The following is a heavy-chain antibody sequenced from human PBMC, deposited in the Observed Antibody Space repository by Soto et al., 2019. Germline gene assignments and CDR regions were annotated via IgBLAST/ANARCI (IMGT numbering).Heavy chain of an antibody. J-gene: IGHJ4*02. CDR1: GFTFSSYA. CDR2: ISYDGSNK. CDR3: ARDPDYDSSGYGDY. V-gene: IGHV3-30-3*01. Sequence: GGSLRLSCAASGFTFSSYAMHWVRQAPGKGLEWVAVISYDGSNKYYADSVKGRFTISRDNSKNTLYLQMNSLRAEDTAVYYCARDPDYDSSGYGDYWGQGTLVTVYS. D-gene: IGHD3-22*01.